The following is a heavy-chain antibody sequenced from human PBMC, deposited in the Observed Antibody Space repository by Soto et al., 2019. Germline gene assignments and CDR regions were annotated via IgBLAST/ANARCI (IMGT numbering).Heavy chain of an antibody. CDR1: GGTFSSYA. Sequence: QVQLVQSGAEVKKPGSSVKVSCKASGGTFSSYAISWARQAPGQGLEWMGGIIPIFGTGNYAQKFQGRVTITADKSTSTAYMELSSLRSEDTAVYYCARGDSSGWYPYYWYFDLWGRGTLVTVSS. J-gene: IGHJ2*01. V-gene: IGHV1-69*06. CDR2: IIPIFGTG. D-gene: IGHD6-19*01. CDR3: ARGDSSGWYPYYWYFDL.